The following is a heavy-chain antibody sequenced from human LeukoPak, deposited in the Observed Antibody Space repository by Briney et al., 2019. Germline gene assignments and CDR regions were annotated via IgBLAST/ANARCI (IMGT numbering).Heavy chain of an antibody. Sequence: SETLSLTCTVSGGSISSYYWSWIRQPPGKGLEWIGEINHSGSTNYNPSLKSRITISVDTSKNQFSLKLSSVTAADTAVYYCARDRDYYDSSGYYGPFDYWGQGTLVTVSS. CDR1: GGSISSYY. V-gene: IGHV4-34*01. J-gene: IGHJ4*02. CDR3: ARDRDYYDSSGYYGPFDY. D-gene: IGHD3-22*01. CDR2: INHSGST.